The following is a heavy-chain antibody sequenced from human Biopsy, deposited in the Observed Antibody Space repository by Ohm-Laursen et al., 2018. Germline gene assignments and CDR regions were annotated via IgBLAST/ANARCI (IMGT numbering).Heavy chain of an antibody. CDR1: GFTFTNYA. CDR2: ISSSSDNI. D-gene: IGHD3-10*01. Sequence: SLRLSCTASGFTFTNYAMSWVRQTPGKGLEWVSTISSSSDNIYYVDSVKGRFTISRDNAKNSLYLQMNSLRAEDTAVYYCARSRGSSGIATIYYYGMDVWGQGTTVTVSS. CDR3: ARSRGSSGIATIYYYGMDV. J-gene: IGHJ6*02. V-gene: IGHV3-21*01.